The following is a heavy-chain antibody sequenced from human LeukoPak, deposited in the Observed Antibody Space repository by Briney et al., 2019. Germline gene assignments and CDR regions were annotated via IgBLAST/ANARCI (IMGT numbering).Heavy chain of an antibody. CDR3: ARAWGSSDSGVFFWFDP. V-gene: IGHV1-2*02. Sequence: ASVKVSCKASGYTFTGYYMHWVRQAPEQGLEWMGWINPNSGGTNYAQKFQGRVTMTRDTSTSTVYMELSSLRSEDTAVYYCARAWGSSDSGVFFWFDPWGQGTLVTVSS. CDR1: GYTFTGYY. D-gene: IGHD3-10*01. J-gene: IGHJ5*02. CDR2: INPNSGGT.